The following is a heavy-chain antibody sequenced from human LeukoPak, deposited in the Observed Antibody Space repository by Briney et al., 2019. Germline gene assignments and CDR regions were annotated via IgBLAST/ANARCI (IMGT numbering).Heavy chain of an antibody. CDR2: IIPILGIA. V-gene: IGHV1-69*04. D-gene: IGHD6-6*01. J-gene: IGHJ6*02. CDR3: QYSSSSENYYYGMDV. CDR1: GGTFSSYA. Sequence: SVLVSCKASGGTFSSYAISWVRQAPGQGLEWMGRIIPILGIANYAQKFQGRVTITADKSTSTAYMELSSLRSEDTAVYYCQYSSSSENYYYGMDVWGQGTMVTVSS.